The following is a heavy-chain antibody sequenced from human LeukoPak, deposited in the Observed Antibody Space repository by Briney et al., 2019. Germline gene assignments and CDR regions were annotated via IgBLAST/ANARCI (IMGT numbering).Heavy chain of an antibody. CDR3: ARDRAVKARIGGMDV. CDR1: GFTFSSYA. D-gene: IGHD5-12*01. Sequence: GGSLRLSCAASGFTFSSYALSWVRQAPGKGLEWVSGITDSGTGTYYADSVKGRFTISRDNAKNSLYLQMNSLRAEDTAIYYCARDRAVKARIGGMDVWGQGTTVIVSS. J-gene: IGHJ6*02. CDR2: ITDSGTGT. V-gene: IGHV3-21*06.